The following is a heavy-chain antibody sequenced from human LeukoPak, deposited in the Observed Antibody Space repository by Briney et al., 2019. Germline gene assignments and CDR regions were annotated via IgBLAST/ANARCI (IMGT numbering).Heavy chain of an antibody. Sequence: PGGSLRLSCAASGFTFSSYAMSWVRQAPGKGLEWVSAISGSGGSTYYADSVKGRFTISRDNSKNTLYLQMNSLRAEDTPVYYCAKDHDFWSGYFPYYFDYWGQGTLVTVSS. CDR3: AKDHDFWSGYFPYYFDY. V-gene: IGHV3-23*01. D-gene: IGHD3-3*01. CDR2: ISGSGGST. CDR1: GFTFSSYA. J-gene: IGHJ4*02.